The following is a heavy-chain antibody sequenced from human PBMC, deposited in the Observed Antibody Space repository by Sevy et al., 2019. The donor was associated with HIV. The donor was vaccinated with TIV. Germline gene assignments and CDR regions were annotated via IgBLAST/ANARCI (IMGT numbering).Heavy chain of an antibody. D-gene: IGHD1-1*01. J-gene: IGHJ4*02. V-gene: IGHV3-49*04. CDR1: GFTFGDYA. CDR2: LKSKADGGTV. CDR3: TRWKGLQSIFDY. Sequence: GGSLRLSCTTSGFTFGDYAMNWVRQAPGKGLEWVAFLKSKADGGTVDIAASVKGRFTISRDDSKSIAYLQMNDLTTEDTGVYYCTRWKGLQSIFDYWGQGALVIVSS.